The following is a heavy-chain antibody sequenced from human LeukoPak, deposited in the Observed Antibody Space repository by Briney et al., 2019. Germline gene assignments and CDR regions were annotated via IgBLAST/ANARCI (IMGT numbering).Heavy chain of an antibody. V-gene: IGHV3-48*04. CDR3: AREMYIVGSSFDY. CDR2: ISTSSSTI. D-gene: IGHD2-21*01. Sequence: GGSLRLSCAASGFTFKTYSMNWVRQAPGKGLEGLSYISTSSSTISYADSVKGRFTISRDDAKNSLYLQMSSLRAEDTAVYYCAREMYIVGSSFDYWGQGTLVTVSS. J-gene: IGHJ4*02. CDR1: GFTFKTYS.